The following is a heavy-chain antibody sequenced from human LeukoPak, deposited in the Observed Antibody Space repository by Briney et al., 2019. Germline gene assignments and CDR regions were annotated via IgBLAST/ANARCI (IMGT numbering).Heavy chain of an antibody. CDR1: GYSISSGYY. J-gene: IGHJ4*02. V-gene: IGHV4-38-2*01. D-gene: IGHD6-13*01. CDR3: ARHTPRGSSLVYFDY. CDR2: IYHSGST. Sequence: SETLSLTCAVSGYSISSGYYWGWIRQPPGKGLEWLGSIYHSGSTYYNPSLKSRVTISVDTSKNQFSLKLSSVTAADTAVYYCARHTPRGSSLVYFDYWGQGTLVTVSS.